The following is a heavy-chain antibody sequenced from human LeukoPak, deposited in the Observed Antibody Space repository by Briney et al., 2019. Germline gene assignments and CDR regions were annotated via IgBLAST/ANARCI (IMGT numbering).Heavy chain of an antibody. Sequence: PRASVKVSCKASGGTFSSYAISWVRQAPGQGLEWMGRIIPILGIANYAQKFQGRVTITADKSTSTAYMELSSLRSEDTAVYYCARDGYSGYGRQPNWFDPWGQGTLVTVSS. CDR2: IIPILGIA. CDR1: GGTFSSYA. J-gene: IGHJ5*02. CDR3: ARDGYSGYGRQPNWFDP. V-gene: IGHV1-69*04. D-gene: IGHD5-12*01.